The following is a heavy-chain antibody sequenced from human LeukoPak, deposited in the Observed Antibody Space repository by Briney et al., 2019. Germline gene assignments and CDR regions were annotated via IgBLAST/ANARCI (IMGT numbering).Heavy chain of an antibody. V-gene: IGHV3-30-3*01. CDR1: GFTFSSYA. CDR2: ISYDGSYK. CDR3: ARGYVVVVPGATSFDK. Sequence: PGGSLRVSCAASGFTFSSYAIHWVRQAPGKGLEWVAVISYDGSYKFYADSVKGRFTTSRDNSKNTLYMQMNSLRAEDTAIYFCARGYVVVVPGATSFDKWGQGTQFTVSS. J-gene: IGHJ4*02. D-gene: IGHD2-2*01.